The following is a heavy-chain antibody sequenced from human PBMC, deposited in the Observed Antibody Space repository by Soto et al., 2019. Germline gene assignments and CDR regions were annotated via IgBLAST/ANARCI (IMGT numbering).Heavy chain of an antibody. D-gene: IGHD3-10*01. J-gene: IGHJ3*02. CDR1: GFSFSRFG. V-gene: IGHV3-30*18. CDR2: ISYDGSKK. CDR3: ANPSGYYYGSGSYDEASDI. Sequence: QVQLVESGGGVVQPGRSLRLSCAASGFSFSRFGMHWVRQAPGKGLEWVAVISYDGSKKYYGDSVKGRFTISRDNSKNTLYLQMNSLRAEDTAVYYCANPSGYYYGSGSYDEASDIWGQGTMVTVSS.